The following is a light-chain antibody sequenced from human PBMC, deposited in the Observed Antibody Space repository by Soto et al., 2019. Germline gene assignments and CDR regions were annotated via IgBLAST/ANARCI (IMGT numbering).Light chain of an antibody. V-gene: IGKV1-5*03. J-gene: IGKJ5*01. CDR2: KAS. CDR3: QQSYNIPIT. Sequence: DIQMTQSPSTLSASVGDRVTITCRASQSISSWLAWYQQKPGKAPKLLIYKASTLKGGVPSRFSGSGSGTDFTLIISSLQPEDFATFYCQQSYNIPITFGQGTRLEI. CDR1: QSISSW.